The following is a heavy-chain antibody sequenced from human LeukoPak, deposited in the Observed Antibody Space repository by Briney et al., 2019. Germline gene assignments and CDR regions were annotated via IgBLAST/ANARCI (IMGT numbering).Heavy chain of an antibody. D-gene: IGHD6-6*01. CDR3: ARDPDSSSEWGPFDY. J-gene: IGHJ4*02. CDR2: TYYRSKWSN. CDR1: GDSVSSISVA. Sequence: SQTLSLTCAISGDSVSSISVAWNWIRQSPSRGLEWLGSTYYRSKWSNDYANSVKSRITINPDTSKNQFSLQLDSATPEDTAVYYCARDPDSSSEWGPFDYWGQGTLVTVSS. V-gene: IGHV6-1*01.